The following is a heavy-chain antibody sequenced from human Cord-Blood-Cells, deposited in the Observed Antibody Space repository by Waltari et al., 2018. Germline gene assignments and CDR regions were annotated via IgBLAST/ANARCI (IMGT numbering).Heavy chain of an antibody. CDR2: ISSSSSYI. J-gene: IGHJ4*02. V-gene: IGHV3-21*01. Sequence: EVQLVESGGGLVKPGGSLRLSCAASGLTFISYSMTWVRQAPGKGLEWVSAISSSSSYIYYADSVKGRFTISRDNAKNSLYLQMNSLRAEDTAVYYGARGGGSGSYWGQGTLVTVCS. CDR1: GLTFISYS. CDR3: ARGGGSGSY. D-gene: IGHD3-10*01.